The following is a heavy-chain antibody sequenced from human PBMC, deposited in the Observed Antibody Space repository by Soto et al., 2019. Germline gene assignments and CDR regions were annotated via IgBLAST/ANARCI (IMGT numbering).Heavy chain of an antibody. J-gene: IGHJ6*02. D-gene: IGHD6-6*01. Sequence: ASVKVSCKASGYTFTNYGISWVRQAPGQGLEWMGWINTYNGNTNHAQKLQGRVTMTTDTSTSTAYMELRSLRSDDTAVYYCERGESIGDVWGQGTTVTVSS. CDR1: GYTFTNYG. V-gene: IGHV1-18*01. CDR3: ERGESIGDV. CDR2: INTYNGNT.